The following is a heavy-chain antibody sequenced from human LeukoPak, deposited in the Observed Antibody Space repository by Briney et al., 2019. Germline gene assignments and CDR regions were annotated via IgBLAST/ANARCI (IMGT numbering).Heavy chain of an antibody. CDR1: GGSISSSSYY. Sequence: SSETLSLTCTVSGGSISSSSYYWGWIRQPPGKGLEWIGSINYSGSTYYNPSLKSRVTISVDRSKNQFSLKLSSVTAADTAVYYCARGYCSGGSCYSSYYYSYMDVWGKGTTVTVSS. V-gene: IGHV4-39*07. J-gene: IGHJ6*03. CDR2: INYSGST. D-gene: IGHD2-15*01. CDR3: ARGYCSGGSCYSSYYYSYMDV.